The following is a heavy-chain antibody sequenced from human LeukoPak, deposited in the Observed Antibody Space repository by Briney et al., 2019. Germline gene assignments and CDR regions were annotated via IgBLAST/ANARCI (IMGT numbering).Heavy chain of an antibody. CDR1: GFSFSSTW. Sequence: GGSLRLSCAASGFSFSSTWMHWVRQVPGKGLVWVSRINSDGSSTIYADSVRGRFTISRDNTKNTLYLQMNSLRAEDTAVYYCARDLRYPLGTYWGQGTLVTVSS. V-gene: IGHV3-74*01. J-gene: IGHJ4*02. CDR2: INSDGSST. CDR3: ARDLRYPLGTY. D-gene: IGHD3-9*01.